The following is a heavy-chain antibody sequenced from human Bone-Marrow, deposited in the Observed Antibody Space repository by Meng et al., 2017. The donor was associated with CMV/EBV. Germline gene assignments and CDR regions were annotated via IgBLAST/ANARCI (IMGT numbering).Heavy chain of an antibody. V-gene: IGHV3-9*01. Sequence: SLKISCAASGFTFDDYAMHWVRQAPGKGLEWVSGISWNSGSIGYADSVKGRFTISRDNAKNSLYLQMNSLRAEDTALYYCARARTGWDLLMADWGQGTLVTVSS. D-gene: IGHD1-26*01. J-gene: IGHJ4*02. CDR3: ARARTGWDLLMAD. CDR1: GFTFDDYA. CDR2: ISWNSGSI.